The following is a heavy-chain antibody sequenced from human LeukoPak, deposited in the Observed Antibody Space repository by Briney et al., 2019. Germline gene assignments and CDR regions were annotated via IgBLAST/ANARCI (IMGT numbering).Heavy chain of an antibody. J-gene: IGHJ4*02. V-gene: IGHV1-2*02. Sequence: ASTTVSFKASAYTFTAYYLHWVRQAPGQGLEWIAWINPDSGDTNYAQKFQGRVTMTSDTSITTAYMELTRLIFDDTAVYYCARGSGIAAGGTRGKDYWGQGVLVTVSS. CDR3: ARGSGIAAGGTRGKDY. CDR1: AYTFTAYY. CDR2: INPDSGDT. D-gene: IGHD6-13*01.